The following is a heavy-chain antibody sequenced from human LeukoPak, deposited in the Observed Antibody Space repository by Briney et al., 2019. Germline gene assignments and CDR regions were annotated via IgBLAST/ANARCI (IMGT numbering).Heavy chain of an antibody. J-gene: IGHJ4*02. CDR2: IYYSGST. CDR3: ARGHIVLMVYAIPDYYFDY. D-gene: IGHD2-8*01. Sequence: PSETLSLTCTVSGGPISSNSYYWGWIRQPPGKGLKWIGSIYYSGSTYYNPSLKSRVTISVDTSKNQFSLKLSSVTAADTAVYYCARGHIVLMVYAIPDYYFDYWGQGTLVTVSS. V-gene: IGHV4-39*01. CDR1: GGPISSNSYY.